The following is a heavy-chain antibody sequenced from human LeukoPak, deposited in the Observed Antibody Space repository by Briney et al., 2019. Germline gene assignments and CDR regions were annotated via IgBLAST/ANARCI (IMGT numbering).Heavy chain of an antibody. CDR2: IKSKTDGGTT. D-gene: IGHD2-2*01. V-gene: IGHV3-15*01. Sequence: GESLRLSCAVSGFNFSKAWMRWLRQAPGKGVEWVGHIKSKTDGGTTDYAAPVKHRFTISGDDSKNTLYLPLNTLKIEDTAVYYCTTLGPGYCSSTSCSTFDYWGQGTLVTVSS. CDR3: TTLGPGYCSSTSCSTFDY. CDR1: GFNFSKAW. J-gene: IGHJ4*02.